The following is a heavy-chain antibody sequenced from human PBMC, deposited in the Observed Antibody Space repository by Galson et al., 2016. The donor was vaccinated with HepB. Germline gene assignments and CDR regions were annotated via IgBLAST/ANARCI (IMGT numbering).Heavy chain of an antibody. CDR1: GASISGYY. CDR3: ARDDSGGWYGFPYGMDV. CDR2: IYYSGRT. Sequence: ETLSLTCTVSGASISGYYLSWIRQPPGKGLEWIGYIYYSGRTNYNPSLKSRVTISVDTSKNQFSLKLSSVTAADTAVYYCARDDSGGWYGFPYGMDVWGQGTTVTVSS. J-gene: IGHJ6*02. V-gene: IGHV4-59*01. D-gene: IGHD6-19*01.